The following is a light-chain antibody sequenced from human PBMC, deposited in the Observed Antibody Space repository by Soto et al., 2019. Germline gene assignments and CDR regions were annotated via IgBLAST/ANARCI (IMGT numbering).Light chain of an antibody. CDR2: DVS. V-gene: IGLV2-14*01. CDR1: SSDVGGYNY. J-gene: IGLJ2*01. CDR3: ISYTRSSTLV. Sequence: QSALTQPASVSGSPGQSITISCTGTSSDVGGYNYVSWYQQHPGKAPKLMLYDVSNRPSGVSNRFSGSKSGNTASLTISGLQAEDEADYYCISYTRSSTLVFGGGTKLTVL.